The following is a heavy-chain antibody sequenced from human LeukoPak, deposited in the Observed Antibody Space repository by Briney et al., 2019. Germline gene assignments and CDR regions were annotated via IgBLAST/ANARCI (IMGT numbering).Heavy chain of an antibody. D-gene: IGHD3-3*01. CDR1: GFTFSNYA. V-gene: IGHV3-23*01. CDR3: AKDDDFWSDYPLDY. Sequence: GGSLRLSCAASGFTFSNYAMSWVRQAPGKGLEWVSAISGSSGSTYYADSVKGRFTISRDNSKNTLYLQMNSLRAEDTAVYYCAKDDDFWSDYPLDYWGQGTLVTVSS. J-gene: IGHJ4*02. CDR2: ISGSSGST.